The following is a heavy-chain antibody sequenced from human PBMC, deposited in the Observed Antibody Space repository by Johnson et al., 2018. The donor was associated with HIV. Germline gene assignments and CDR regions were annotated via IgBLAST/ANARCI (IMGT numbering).Heavy chain of an antibody. CDR2: IRYDGSNK. CDR1: GFTFSSYG. CDR3: ARALTGRYSRDAFDI. J-gene: IGHJ3*02. D-gene: IGHD1-26*01. V-gene: IGHV3-30*02. Sequence: VQLVESGGGVVQPGGSLRLSCAASGFTFSSYGLHWVRQAPGKGLEWVAFIRYDGSNKYYADSVKGRFTISRDNSKNTLYLQVNNLGPEDTVLVYCARALTGRYSRDAFDIWGQGTMVSVSS.